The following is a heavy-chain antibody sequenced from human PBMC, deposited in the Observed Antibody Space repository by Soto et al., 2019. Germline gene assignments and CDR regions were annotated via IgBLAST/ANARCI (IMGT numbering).Heavy chain of an antibody. CDR3: TRRPKAGDPGVDSLGY. J-gene: IGHJ4*02. CDR1: GFSFSDAW. V-gene: IGHV3-15*07. D-gene: IGHD3-16*01. CDR2: IKSRANGGTT. Sequence: HLVASGGGLVQPEGSLRLSCAASGFSFSDAWMNWVRQTPGKGLEWVGRIKSRANGGTTEYAAPVKDRFTISRDDSENTVYLQMKSLKTEDTAIYYCTRRPKAGDPGVDSLGYWGQGTLVTVS.